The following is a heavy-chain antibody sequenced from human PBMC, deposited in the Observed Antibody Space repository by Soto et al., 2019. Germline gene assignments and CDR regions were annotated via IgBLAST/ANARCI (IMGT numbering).Heavy chain of an antibody. CDR3: ARNDGLPMFDY. J-gene: IGHJ4*02. D-gene: IGHD3-16*01. Sequence: SETLSLTCTVSGGSVSSGGYYWSWIRQHPGKGLEWIGYIYYSGSTYYNPSLKSRVTISVDTSKNQFSLKLSSVTAADTAVYYCARNDGLPMFDYWGQGTLVTVSS. CDR1: GGSVSSGGYY. CDR2: IYYSGST. V-gene: IGHV4-31*03.